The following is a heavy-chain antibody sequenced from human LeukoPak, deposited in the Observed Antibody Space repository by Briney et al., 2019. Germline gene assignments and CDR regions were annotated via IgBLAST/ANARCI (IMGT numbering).Heavy chain of an antibody. CDR1: GGSIRSYY. Sequence: PSETLSLTCTVSGGSIRSYYWNWIRQPPGKGLEWIGYIYYSGGTNYNPSLKSRVTISVDTSKNQFPLKLSSVTAADTAVYFCASSKVAVAERKPALWFDPWGQGTLVTVSS. J-gene: IGHJ5*02. CDR3: ASSKVAVAERKPALWFDP. V-gene: IGHV4-59*01. D-gene: IGHD6-19*01. CDR2: IYYSGGT.